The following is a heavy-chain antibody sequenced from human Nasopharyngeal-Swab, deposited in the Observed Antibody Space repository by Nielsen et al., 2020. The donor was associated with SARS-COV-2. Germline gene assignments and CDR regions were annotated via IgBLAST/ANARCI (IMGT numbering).Heavy chain of an antibody. CDR1: GFTFSSYA. Sequence: GGSLRLSCAASGFTFSSYAMHWVRQAPGKGLEWVAVISYDGSNKYYADSVKGRFTISRDNSKNTLYLQMNSLRAEDTAVYYCARGVRGWWYFDLWGRGTLVTVSS. CDR3: ARGVRGWWYFDL. J-gene: IGHJ2*01. D-gene: IGHD6-19*01. CDR2: ISYDGSNK. V-gene: IGHV3-30*14.